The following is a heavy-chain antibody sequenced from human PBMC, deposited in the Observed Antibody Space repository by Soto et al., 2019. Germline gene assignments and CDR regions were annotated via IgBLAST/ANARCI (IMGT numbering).Heavy chain of an antibody. D-gene: IGHD2-15*01. CDR1: GYTFTGYY. J-gene: IGHJ3*02. V-gene: IGHV1-2*04. Sequence: GASVKVSCKASGYTFTGYYMHWVRQAPGQGLEWMGWINPNSGGTNYAQKFQGWVTMTRDTSISTAYMELSRLRSDDTAVYYCARGSQRLLYAFDIWGQGTMVTVSS. CDR2: INPNSGGT. CDR3: ARGSQRLLYAFDI.